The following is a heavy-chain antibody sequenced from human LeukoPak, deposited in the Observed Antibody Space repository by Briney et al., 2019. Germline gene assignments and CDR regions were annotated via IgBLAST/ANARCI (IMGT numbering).Heavy chain of an antibody. CDR3: ARSYCNTTSCRNWFDP. V-gene: IGHV3-7*01. D-gene: IGHD2-2*01. J-gene: IGHJ5*02. CDR1: GFTFSGYW. Sequence: PGGSLRLSCAASGFTFSGYWMSWLRQAPGKGLEWVANIKEDGSEKYYVDPVKGRFTISRDNAKNSLYLQMNSLRAEDSAVFYCARSYCNTTSCRNWFDPWGQGTLVTVSS. CDR2: IKEDGSEK.